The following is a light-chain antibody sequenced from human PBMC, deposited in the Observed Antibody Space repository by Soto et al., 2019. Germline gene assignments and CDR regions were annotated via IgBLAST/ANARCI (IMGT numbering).Light chain of an antibody. CDR1: SSDFGGYTY. V-gene: IGLV2-14*01. CDR3: SSYATSSTLDVV. Sequence: QSALTQPASVSGSPGQSITISCTGTSSDFGGYTYVSWYQQHPGKAPKLIIYDVSNRPSGVSYRFSGSESGNTASLTISGLQAEEEADYYCSSYATSSTLDVVFGGGTKVTVL. CDR2: DVS. J-gene: IGLJ2*01.